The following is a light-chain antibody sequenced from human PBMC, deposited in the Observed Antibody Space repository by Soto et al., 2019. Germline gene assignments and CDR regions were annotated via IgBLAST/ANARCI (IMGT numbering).Light chain of an antibody. V-gene: IGLV1-40*01. CDR2: GNS. CDR3: QSYDSSLSGCV. Sequence: QSVLTQPPSVSGAPGQRVTISCTGSSSNIGAGFDVHWYQQFPGTAPKVLIFGNSNRPSGVPDRFSGSKSGTTASLAITGLQADDEADYYCQSYDSSLSGCVFGGGTKLTVL. J-gene: IGLJ2*01. CDR1: SSNIGAGFD.